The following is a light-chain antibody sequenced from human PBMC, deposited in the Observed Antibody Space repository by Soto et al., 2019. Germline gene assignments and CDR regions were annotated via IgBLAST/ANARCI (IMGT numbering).Light chain of an antibody. Sequence: DVQMTQSPSDMSASVGDRVTITCRASQDISNFLVWFQQRPGKVPKRLMYSANRLESGVPSRFSGSGSGTEFTLTISSLQPEDFATYYCQQLNSYPRTFGQGTKVDIK. CDR3: QQLNSYPRT. CDR2: SAN. CDR1: QDISNF. J-gene: IGKJ1*01. V-gene: IGKV1-17*03.